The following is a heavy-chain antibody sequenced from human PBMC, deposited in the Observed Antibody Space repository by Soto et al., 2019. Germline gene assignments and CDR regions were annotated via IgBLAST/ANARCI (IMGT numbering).Heavy chain of an antibody. J-gene: IGHJ4*02. CDR1: GGSISSGGYY. CDR2: IYYSGST. Sequence: SETLSLTCTVSGGSISSGGYYWSWIRQQPGKGLEWIGYIYYSGSTYYNPSLKSRVTISVDTPKNQFSLKLSSVTAADTAVYYCARGAYGSGSFDYWGQGTLVTVSS. CDR3: ARGAYGSGSFDY. V-gene: IGHV4-31*03. D-gene: IGHD3-10*01.